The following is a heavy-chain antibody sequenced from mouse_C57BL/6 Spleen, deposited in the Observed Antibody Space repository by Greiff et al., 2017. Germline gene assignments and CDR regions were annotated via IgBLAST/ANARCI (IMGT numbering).Heavy chain of an antibody. V-gene: IGHV3-1*01. CDR2: ISYSGST. D-gene: IGHD4-1*01. CDR1: GYSITSGYD. J-gene: IGHJ1*03. Sequence: DVKLQESGPGMVKPSQSLSLTCTVTGYSITSGYDWHWIRHFPGNKLEWMGYISYSGSTNYNPSLKSRISITHDTSKNHFFLKLNSVTTEDTATYYCARALGLYWYFDVWGTGTTVTVSS. CDR3: ARALGLYWYFDV.